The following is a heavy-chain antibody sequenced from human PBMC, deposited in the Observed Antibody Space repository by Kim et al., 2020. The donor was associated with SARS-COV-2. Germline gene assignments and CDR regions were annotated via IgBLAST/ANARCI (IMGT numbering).Heavy chain of an antibody. CDR1: GFTFSSYA. CDR2: ISSNGGST. CDR3: ARENYTVAGQERGYYYYYYGMDV. J-gene: IGHJ6*02. Sequence: GGSLRLSCAASGFTFSSYAMHWVRQAPGKGLEYVSAISSNGGSTYYANSVKGRFTISRDNSKNTLYLQMGSLRAEDMAVYYCARENYTVAGQERGYYYYYYGMDVWGQGTTVTVSS. V-gene: IGHV3-64*01. D-gene: IGHD6-19*01.